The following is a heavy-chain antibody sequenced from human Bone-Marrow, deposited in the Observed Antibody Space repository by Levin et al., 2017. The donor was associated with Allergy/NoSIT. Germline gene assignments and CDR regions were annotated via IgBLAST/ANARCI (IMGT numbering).Heavy chain of an antibody. J-gene: IGHJ4*02. D-gene: IGHD4-11*01. CDR1: GGSVSDTNRF. CDR2: IYYSGTS. CDR3: ASTDYTEYFHYFDH. Sequence: SETLSLTCSVSGGSVSDTNRFWAWIRQPPGKGLEWIGSIYYSGTSYYNPSLTNRVTMSVDTSQNRFPLKVTSVTAADTAVYYCASTDYTEYFHYFDHWGQGSLFTVS. V-gene: IGHV4-39*06.